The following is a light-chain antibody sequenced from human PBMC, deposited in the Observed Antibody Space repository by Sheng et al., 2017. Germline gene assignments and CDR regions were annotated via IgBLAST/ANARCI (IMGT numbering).Light chain of an antibody. CDR3: QQYVASPFT. CDR1: QSVSSY. Sequence: EIVLTQSPATLSLSPGERATLSCRASQSVSSYLAWYQQKPGQAPRLLIYAASSRATGIPDRFSGSGSGTDFTLTISRLEPEDFAVYYCQQYVASPFTFGPGTKVDI. J-gene: IGKJ3*01. V-gene: IGKV3-20*01. CDR2: AAS.